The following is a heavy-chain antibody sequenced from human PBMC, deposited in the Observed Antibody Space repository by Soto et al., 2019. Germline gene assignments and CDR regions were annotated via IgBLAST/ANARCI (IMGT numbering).Heavy chain of an antibody. CDR3: AKDQSIAARVYSYGMDV. V-gene: IGHV3-23*01. CDR1: GFTFISYA. Sequence: PGGSLRLSCAASGFTFISYAMSWVRQAPGQGLEWVSAISGSGGSTYYADSVKGRFTISRDNSKNTLYLQMNSLRAEDTAVYYCAKDQSIAARVYSYGMDVWGQGTTVTVSS. J-gene: IGHJ6*02. D-gene: IGHD6-6*01. CDR2: ISGSGGST.